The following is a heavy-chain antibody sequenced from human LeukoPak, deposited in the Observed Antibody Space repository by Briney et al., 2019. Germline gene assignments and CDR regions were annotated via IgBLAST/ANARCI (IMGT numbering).Heavy chain of an antibody. Sequence: TPSETLSLTCTVSGGSISSYYWSWIRKPPGKGLEWIGYIFYSGVTNYNPSLKSRVTISVDTSKNQFSLKLSSVTAADTAVYYCARGAAAGDYWGRGTLVTVSS. CDR3: ARGAAAGDY. CDR2: IFYSGVT. V-gene: IGHV4-59*01. D-gene: IGHD6-13*01. J-gene: IGHJ4*02. CDR1: GGSISSYY.